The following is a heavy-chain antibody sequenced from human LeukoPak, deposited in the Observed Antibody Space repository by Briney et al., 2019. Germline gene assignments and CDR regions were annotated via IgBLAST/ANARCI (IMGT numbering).Heavy chain of an antibody. D-gene: IGHD3-22*01. CDR2: ISGSGGST. CDR1: GFTFSSYS. Sequence: PGGSLRLSCAASGFTFSSYSMNWVRQAPGKGLEWVSAISGSGGSTYYADSVKGRFTISRDNSKNTLYLQMNSLRAEDTAVYYCAKDRDYDSSGHYLWGQGTLVTVSS. CDR3: AKDRDYDSSGHYL. J-gene: IGHJ5*02. V-gene: IGHV3-23*01.